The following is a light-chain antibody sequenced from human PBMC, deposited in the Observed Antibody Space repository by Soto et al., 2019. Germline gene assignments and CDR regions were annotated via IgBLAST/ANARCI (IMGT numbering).Light chain of an antibody. CDR1: QSVSSY. J-gene: IGKJ1*01. CDR2: SAS. Sequence: EIVWTQAPATLSVSPGERATLSCRASQSVSSYLAWYQQRPGQAPRLLIYSASTRATGIPARFSGSGSGTEFTLTISSLQSEDFAVYYCHQYNHWLTWTFGQGTKVDIK. CDR3: HQYNHWLTWT. V-gene: IGKV3-15*01.